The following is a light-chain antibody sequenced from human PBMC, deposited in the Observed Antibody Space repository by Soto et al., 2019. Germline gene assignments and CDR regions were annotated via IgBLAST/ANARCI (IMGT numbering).Light chain of an antibody. CDR1: QTIISW. V-gene: IGKV1-5*03. Sequence: DIQMTQSPSTLSGSIGDIVIITFRASQTIISWLALYQQKPGKAPQLLIYKASTLKSGFPSRFSGSGSGTEFPLTISSLQADDFATYYCQHYNSYSEAFGQGTKVDI. CDR2: KAS. CDR3: QHYNSYSEA. J-gene: IGKJ1*01.